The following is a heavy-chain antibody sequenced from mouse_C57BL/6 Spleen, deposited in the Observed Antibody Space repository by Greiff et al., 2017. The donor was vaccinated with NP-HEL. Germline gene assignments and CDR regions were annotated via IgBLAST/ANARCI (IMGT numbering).Heavy chain of an antibody. CDR3: ARSGYYSNPYYFDY. CDR1: GYTFTDYY. D-gene: IGHD2-5*01. CDR2: INPNNGGT. J-gene: IGHJ2*01. Sequence: VQLQQSGPELVKPGASVKISCKASGYTFTDYYMNWVKQSHGKSLEWIGDINPNNGGTSYNQKFKGKATLTVDKSSSTAYMELRSLTSEDSAVYYCARSGYYSNPYYFDYWGQGTTLTVSS. V-gene: IGHV1-26*01.